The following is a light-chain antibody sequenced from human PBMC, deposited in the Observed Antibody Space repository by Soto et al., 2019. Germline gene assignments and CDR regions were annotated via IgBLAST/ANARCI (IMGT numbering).Light chain of an antibody. CDR3: QQYGSSPPT. V-gene: IGKV3-20*01. Sequence: EIVLTQSPATLSLSPGERATLSCRASQSVRSYLAWYQQKPGQTPRLLIYDASSRATGIPDKFSGSGSGTDFTLTVSRLEPEDFAVFYCQQYGSSPPTFGQGTKLEIK. CDR2: DAS. J-gene: IGKJ2*01. CDR1: QSVRSY.